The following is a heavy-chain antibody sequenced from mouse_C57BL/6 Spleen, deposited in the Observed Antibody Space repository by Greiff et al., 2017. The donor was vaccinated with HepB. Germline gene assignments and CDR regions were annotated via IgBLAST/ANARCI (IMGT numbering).Heavy chain of an antibody. CDR3: AKSVDGNYFDY. CDR2: IYPGDGDT. J-gene: IGHJ2*01. D-gene: IGHD2-3*01. CDR1: GYAFSSSW. Sequence: QVQLKESGPELVKPGASVKISCKASGYAFSSSWMNWVKQRPGKGLEWIGRIYPGDGDTNYNGKFKGKATLTADKSSSTAYMKLSSLTSEDSAVYFCAKSVDGNYFDYWGQGTTLTVSS. V-gene: IGHV1-82*01.